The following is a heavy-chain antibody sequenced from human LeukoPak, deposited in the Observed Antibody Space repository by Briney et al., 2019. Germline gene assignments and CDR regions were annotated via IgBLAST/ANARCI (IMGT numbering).Heavy chain of an antibody. Sequence: PSETLSLTCSVSGGSISTYYWSWIRQPPGKGLEWVGYMYYSGSTSYVPSLKSRVSISIDTSKNQVSLKLNSVTAADTAVYYCARSYSSSGYYYYGMDVWGQGTMVTVSS. D-gene: IGHD6-6*01. CDR2: MYYSGST. V-gene: IGHV4-59*01. CDR3: ARSYSSSGYYYYGMDV. CDR1: GGSISTYY. J-gene: IGHJ6*02.